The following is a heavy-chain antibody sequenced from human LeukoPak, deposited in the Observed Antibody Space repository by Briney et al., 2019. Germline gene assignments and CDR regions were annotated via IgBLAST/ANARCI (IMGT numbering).Heavy chain of an antibody. CDR3: AGRCSYSEFDY. Sequence: SETLSLTCTVSGGSISSSSYYWGWIRQPPGKGLEWIGSIYYSGSTYYNPSLKSRVTISVDTSKNQFSLKLSSVTAADTAVYYCAGRCSYSEFDYWGQGTLVTVSS. V-gene: IGHV4-39*01. CDR2: IYYSGST. D-gene: IGHD6-6*01. CDR1: GGSISSSSYY. J-gene: IGHJ4*02.